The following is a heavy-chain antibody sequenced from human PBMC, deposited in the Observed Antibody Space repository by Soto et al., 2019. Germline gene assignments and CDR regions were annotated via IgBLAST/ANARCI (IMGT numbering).Heavy chain of an antibody. Sequence: EVQLLESGGGLVQPGGSLRLSCAASGFTFSNNAMNWVRQAPGKGLEWVSVISGSGASTYYADSVRGRFTISRDNSKNTLYLQMNSLRDEDTAVYYCAKEACSGGSCAGDFDYWGQGSLVTVSS. CDR3: AKEACSGGSCAGDFDY. CDR2: ISGSGAST. D-gene: IGHD2-15*01. V-gene: IGHV3-23*01. CDR1: GFTFSNNA. J-gene: IGHJ4*02.